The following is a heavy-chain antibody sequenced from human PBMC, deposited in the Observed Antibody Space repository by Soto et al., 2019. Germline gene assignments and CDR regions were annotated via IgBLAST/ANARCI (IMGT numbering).Heavy chain of an antibody. D-gene: IGHD1-26*01. CDR1: GGSISSSSYY. Sequence: QLQLQESGPGLVKPSETLSLTCTVSGGSISSSSYYWGWIRQPPGKGLEWIGSIYYSGSTYYNPSLKSRVTISVDTSTNQSSLKLSSVTAADTAVYYCASRQTVGNYYGMDVWGQGTTVTVSS. CDR2: IYYSGST. CDR3: ASRQTVGNYYGMDV. J-gene: IGHJ6*02. V-gene: IGHV4-39*01.